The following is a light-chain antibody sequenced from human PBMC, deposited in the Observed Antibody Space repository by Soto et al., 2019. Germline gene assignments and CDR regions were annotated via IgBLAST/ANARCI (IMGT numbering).Light chain of an antibody. CDR1: QGISSY. Sequence: DIQLTQSPSFLSASVGDGITITCRASQGISSYLAWYQQKPGKAPKLLIHTASTLQSGVPSRFSGSGAGTEFTLTISSLQPEDFATYYCQQRNSYPITFGQGTRLEIQ. CDR3: QQRNSYPIT. J-gene: IGKJ5*01. CDR2: TAS. V-gene: IGKV1-9*01.